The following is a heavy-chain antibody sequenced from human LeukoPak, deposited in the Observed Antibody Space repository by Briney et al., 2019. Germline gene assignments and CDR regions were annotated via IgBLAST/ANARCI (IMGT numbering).Heavy chain of an antibody. V-gene: IGHV3-21*01. D-gene: IGHD6-19*01. J-gene: IGHJ4*02. CDR2: ISSSSCYI. CDR3: ARDFWALAAGIGY. Sequence: PGGSLRLSCAASGFTFSSYSMNWVRQAPGKGLEWVSSISSSSCYIYYADSVKGRFTISRDNAKNSLYLQMNSLRAEDTAVYYCARDFWALAAGIGYWGQGTLVTVSS. CDR1: GFTFSSYS.